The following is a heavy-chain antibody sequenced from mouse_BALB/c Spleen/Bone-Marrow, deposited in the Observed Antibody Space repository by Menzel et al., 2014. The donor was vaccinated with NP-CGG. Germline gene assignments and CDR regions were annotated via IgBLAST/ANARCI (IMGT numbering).Heavy chain of an antibody. CDR2: IYPYNGGT. J-gene: IGHJ3*01. V-gene: IGHV1S29*02. CDR3: ARGWLLSWFAY. CDR1: GFTFSDYN. Sequence: EVKLVESGPELVKPGASVKISCKVSGFTFSDYNMHWVKQSHGKSFGWIGNIYPYNGGTGYNQKFKRKATLTVDNSSSTAYMELRSLTSEDSAVYHCARGWLLSWFAYWGQGTLVTVSA. D-gene: IGHD2-3*01.